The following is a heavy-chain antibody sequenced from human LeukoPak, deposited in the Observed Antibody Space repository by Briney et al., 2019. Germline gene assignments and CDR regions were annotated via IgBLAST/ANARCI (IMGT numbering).Heavy chain of an antibody. J-gene: IGHJ4*02. Sequence: GASVKVSCKASGYTFTGYYMHWVRQAPGQGLEWMGWINPNSGGTNYAQKFQGRVTMTRDTSISTAYMELSRLRSDDTAVYYCARDWGDPQQPSEDYWGQGTLVTVSS. V-gene: IGHV1-2*02. CDR1: GYTFTGYY. D-gene: IGHD3-10*01. CDR3: ARDWGDPQQPSEDY. CDR2: INPNSGGT.